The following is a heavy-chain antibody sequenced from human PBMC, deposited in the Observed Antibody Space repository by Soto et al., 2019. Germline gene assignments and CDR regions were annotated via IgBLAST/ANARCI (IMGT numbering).Heavy chain of an antibody. CDR1: GFTFTNYA. V-gene: IGHV3-30-3*01. J-gene: IGHJ5*01. Sequence: GGSLRLSCAASGFTFTNYAMYWVRQGPGKGLEWVAVISYDGNTKFYTDSLKGRFSISRDNSKNTLYLQMNSLRAEDTAVYYCAKDPRYCSGGTCFPEGEHWLDSWGQGTLVTVSS. D-gene: IGHD2-15*01. CDR2: ISYDGNTK. CDR3: AKDPRYCSGGTCFPEGEHWLDS.